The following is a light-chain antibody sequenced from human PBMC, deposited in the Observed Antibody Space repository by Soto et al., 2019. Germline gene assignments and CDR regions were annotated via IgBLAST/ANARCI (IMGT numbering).Light chain of an antibody. CDR1: SSDLGSYNL. CDR3: CSYAGSSTFV. V-gene: IGLV2-23*03. J-gene: IGLJ2*01. Sequence: QSALTQPASVSGSPGQSITISCTGTSSDLGSYNLVSWYQQHPGKAPKLMIYEGIKRPSGVSNRFSASKSGNTASLTLSGLQAEDEADYYCCSYAGSSTFVFGGGTQLTVL. CDR2: EGI.